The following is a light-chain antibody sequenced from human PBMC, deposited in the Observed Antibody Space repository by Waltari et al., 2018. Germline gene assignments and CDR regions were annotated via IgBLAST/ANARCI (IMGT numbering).Light chain of an antibody. J-gene: IGLJ7*01. CDR2: ENT. CDR3: GTWDSSLSGAV. V-gene: IGLV1-51*02. Sequence: QSVFPQPPPVSAAPGQRVPTPCSGGRSKIGMYYVTWYRQFPGTAPKLLIYENTERPSGIPGRFSGSKSGTSATLDITGLQAGDEADYYCGTWDSSLSGAVFGGGTHLTVL. CDR1: RSKIGMYY.